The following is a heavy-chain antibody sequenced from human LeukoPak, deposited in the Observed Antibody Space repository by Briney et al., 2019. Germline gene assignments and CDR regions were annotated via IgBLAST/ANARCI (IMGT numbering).Heavy chain of an antibody. CDR3: ARDWRAAGTLDN. V-gene: IGHV3-33*01. D-gene: IGHD6-13*01. Sequence: GGSLRLSCAASGFTFSSYGMHWVRQAPGKGLEWVAVIWDDGNNKYYADSVKGRVTISRGNSKNTLYLQMNSLRAEDTAVYYCARDWRAAGTLDNWGQGTLVTV. J-gene: IGHJ4*02. CDR1: GFTFSSYG. CDR2: IWDDGNNK.